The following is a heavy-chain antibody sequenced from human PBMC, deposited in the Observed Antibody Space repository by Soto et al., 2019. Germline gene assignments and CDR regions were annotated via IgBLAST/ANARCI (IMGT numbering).Heavy chain of an antibody. Sequence: GGSLRLSCEASGFTFSRYWMSWIRQAPGKGLEWVANVKQDGSQSYLVDSVKGRFTMSRDNAKNSLFLQMNSLRAEDTAIYYCARDVRGDYFDYWGQGTLVTVSS. CDR2: VKQDGSQS. CDR3: ARDVRGDYFDY. CDR1: GFTFSRYW. J-gene: IGHJ4*02. V-gene: IGHV3-7*01. D-gene: IGHD1-26*01.